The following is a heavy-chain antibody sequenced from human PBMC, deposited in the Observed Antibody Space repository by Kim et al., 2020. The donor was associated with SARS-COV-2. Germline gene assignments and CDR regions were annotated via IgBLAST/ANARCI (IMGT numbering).Heavy chain of an antibody. D-gene: IGHD1-26*01. J-gene: IGHJ4*02. CDR3: ARNLVGATVFDY. Sequence: NYAQKFQGRVTITADESTSTAYMELSSLRSEDTAVYYCARNLVGATVFDYWGQGTLVTVSS. V-gene: IGHV1-69*01.